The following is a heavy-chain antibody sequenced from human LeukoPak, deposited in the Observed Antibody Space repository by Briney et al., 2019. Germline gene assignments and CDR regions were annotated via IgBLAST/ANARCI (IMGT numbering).Heavy chain of an antibody. Sequence: GGSLRLSCAASGFTFDDYGMSWVRQAPGKGLEWVSGINWNGGSTGYADSVKGRFTISRDNAKNSLYLLMNSLRAEDTALYYCARDRQTGYSSSWYFDYWGQGTLVTVSS. CDR1: GFTFDDYG. D-gene: IGHD6-13*01. CDR2: INWNGGST. CDR3: ARDRQTGYSSSWYFDY. V-gene: IGHV3-20*04. J-gene: IGHJ4*02.